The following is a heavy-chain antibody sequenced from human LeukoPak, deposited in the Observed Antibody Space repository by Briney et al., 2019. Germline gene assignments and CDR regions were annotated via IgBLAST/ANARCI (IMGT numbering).Heavy chain of an antibody. V-gene: IGHV4-59*01. J-gene: IGHJ5*02. CDR2: IYYSGST. Sequence: SETLSLTCTVSGGSISSYYWSWIRQPPGKGLEWIGYIYYSGSTNYNPSLKSRVTISVDTSKNQFSLKLSSVTAADTAVYYCARAGVYDFWSGYYETNWFDPWGQGTLVTVSS. CDR1: GGSISSYY. D-gene: IGHD3-3*01. CDR3: ARAGVYDFWSGYYETNWFDP.